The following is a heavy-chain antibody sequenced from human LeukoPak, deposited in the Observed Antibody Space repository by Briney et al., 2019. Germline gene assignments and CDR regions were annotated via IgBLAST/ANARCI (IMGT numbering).Heavy chain of an antibody. V-gene: IGHV3-74*01. CDR3: AKAAGRGYNYGDYFDY. CDR1: GFTFSRYW. J-gene: IGHJ4*02. CDR2: INSDGSTT. D-gene: IGHD5-18*01. Sequence: GGSLRLSCAASGFTFSRYWMHWVRQAPGEGLVWVSRINSDGSTTNYADSVKGRFTISRDNPKNTLYLQMNSLRAEDTAVYYCAKAAGRGYNYGDYFDYWGQGTLVTVSS.